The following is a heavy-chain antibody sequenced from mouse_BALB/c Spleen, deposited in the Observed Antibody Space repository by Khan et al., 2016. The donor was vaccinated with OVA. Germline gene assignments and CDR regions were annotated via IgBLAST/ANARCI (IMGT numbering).Heavy chain of an antibody. CDR3: ARNYGSYREYFDV. D-gene: IGHD2-1*01. J-gene: IGHJ1*01. Sequence: QVQLKQSGPGLVAPAQSLSITCTVSGFSLTSYGVHWVRQPPGKGLEWLGVIWAGGSTHYYSAAMSRLSMSKDNSKSQVFSKMNSLKTVDTYIYFCARNYGSYREYFDVWGSGTTDTVSS. CDR1: GFSLTSYG. CDR2: IWAGGST. V-gene: IGHV2-9*02.